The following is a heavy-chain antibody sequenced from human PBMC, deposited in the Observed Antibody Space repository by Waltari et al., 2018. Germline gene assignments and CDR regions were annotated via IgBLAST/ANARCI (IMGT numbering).Heavy chain of an antibody. D-gene: IGHD2-2*01. J-gene: IGHJ3*02. CDR1: GFTFSSSG. CDR2: ISYDRSKK. CDR3: AKDSHRYQLLPTDSFDI. V-gene: IGHV3-30*18. Sequence: QVQLVESWGGVVQRERSLRLYCAAYGFTFSSSGMNWVRQAPGKGLEWVAVISYDRSKKSSADSVKGRFTISRDNSKNTVYLQMNGLRAEDTAVYYCAKDSHRYQLLPTDSFDIWGQGTMVTVSS.